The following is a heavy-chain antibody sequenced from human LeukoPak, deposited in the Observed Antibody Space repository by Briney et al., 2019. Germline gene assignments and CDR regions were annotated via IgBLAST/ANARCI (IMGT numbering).Heavy chain of an antibody. CDR2: INPSGGST. Sequence: ASVKVSCKASGYTFTSYYMHWVRQAPGQGLEWMGIINPSGGSTSYARKFQGRVTMTRDMSTSTVYMELSSLRSEDTAVYYCARGGSGWYLEDYWGQGTLVTVSS. D-gene: IGHD6-19*01. J-gene: IGHJ4*02. V-gene: IGHV1-46*01. CDR1: GYTFTSYY. CDR3: ARGGSGWYLEDY.